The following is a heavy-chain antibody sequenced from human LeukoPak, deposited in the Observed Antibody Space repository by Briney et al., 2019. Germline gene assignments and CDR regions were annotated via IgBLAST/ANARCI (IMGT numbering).Heavy chain of an antibody. CDR2: ITTAGDT. CDR1: GFTFRSYD. D-gene: IGHD4-17*01. J-gene: IGHJ3*02. CDR3: AREKSDSGAFDI. V-gene: IGHV3-13*04. Sequence: PGRSLRLSCAASGFTFRSYDMHWVRQVTGEGLEWVSGITTAGDTYYLDSVKGRFTLSREGAKNSLYLQMNSLRAGDTAVYFCAREKSDSGAFDIWGQGTMVTVSS.